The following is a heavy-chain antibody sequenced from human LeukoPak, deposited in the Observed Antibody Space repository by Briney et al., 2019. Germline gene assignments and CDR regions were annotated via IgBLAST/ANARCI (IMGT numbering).Heavy chain of an antibody. Sequence: SETLSLTCAVYGGSFSGYYWSWIRQPPGKGLEWIGEINHRGSTNYNPSLKSRVTISVDTSKNQFSLKLSSVTAADTAVYYCARPPYNWNLWYFDLRGRGTLVTVSS. J-gene: IGHJ2*01. CDR2: INHRGST. D-gene: IGHD1-20*01. CDR1: GGSFSGYY. V-gene: IGHV4-34*01. CDR3: ARPPYNWNLWYFDL.